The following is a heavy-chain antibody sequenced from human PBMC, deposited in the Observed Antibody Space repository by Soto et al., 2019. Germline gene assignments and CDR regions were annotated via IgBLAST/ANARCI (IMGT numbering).Heavy chain of an antibody. CDR3: AHRVLRTVFGLVTTTAIYFDF. Sequence: QITLNESGPTVVRPTETLTLTCRFSGFSLTTSGVGVGWIRQSPGKAPEWLALIYWDDDKRYSASLKSRLTITKDTSKNLLVLTVSDLDPTDTATYYCAHRVLRTVFGLVTTTAIYFDFCGQGTPVAVSS. CDR1: GFSLTTSGVG. J-gene: IGHJ4*02. CDR2: IYWDDDK. V-gene: IGHV2-5*02. D-gene: IGHD3-3*01.